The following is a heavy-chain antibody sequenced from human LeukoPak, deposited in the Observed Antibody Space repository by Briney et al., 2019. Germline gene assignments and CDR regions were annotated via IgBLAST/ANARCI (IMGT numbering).Heavy chain of an antibody. CDR1: GFTFSSYS. Sequence: GGSLRLSCAASGFTFSSYSMNWVRPAPGKGLEWVSSISSSSSYIYYADSVKGRFTISRDNAKNSLYLQMNSLRAEDTAVYYCTREGDIVVVPAALDVWGQGTTVTVSS. CDR2: ISSSSSYI. D-gene: IGHD2-2*01. CDR3: TREGDIVVVPAALDV. V-gene: IGHV3-21*01. J-gene: IGHJ6*02.